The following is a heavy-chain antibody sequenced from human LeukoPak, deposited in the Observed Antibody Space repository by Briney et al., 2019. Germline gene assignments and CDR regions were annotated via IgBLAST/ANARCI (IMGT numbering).Heavy chain of an antibody. CDR3: ARDLLRGTYYYDSGFVY. D-gene: IGHD3-22*01. CDR2: INPNRGGT. CDR1: GYTFTGYY. V-gene: IGHV1-2*06. Sequence: GASVKVSCKAPGYTFTGYYMHWVRQAPGQGLEWMGRINPNRGGTNYAQKFQGRVTMTRDTPISTAYMELSRLRSDDTAVYYCARDLLRGTYYYDSGFVYWGQGTLVTVSS. J-gene: IGHJ4*02.